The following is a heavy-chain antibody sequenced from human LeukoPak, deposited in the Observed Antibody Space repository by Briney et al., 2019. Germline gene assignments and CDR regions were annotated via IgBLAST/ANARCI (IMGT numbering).Heavy chain of an antibody. CDR2: INHSGST. D-gene: IGHD1-26*01. CDR3: ARGTVGATKGIGY. J-gene: IGHJ4*02. Sequence: SETLSLTCAVYGGSFSGYYWSWIRQPPGKGLEWIGEINHSGSTNYNPSLKSRVTISVDTSKNQFSLKLSSVTAADTAVYYCARGTVGATKGIGYWGQGTLVTVSS. V-gene: IGHV4-34*01. CDR1: GGSFSGYY.